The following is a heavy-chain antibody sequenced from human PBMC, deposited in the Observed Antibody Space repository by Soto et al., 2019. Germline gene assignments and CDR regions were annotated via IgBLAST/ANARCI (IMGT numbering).Heavy chain of an antibody. CDR2: IYYSGST. V-gene: IGHV4-39*02. CDR3: ARDLTSGDSY. CDR1: GGSISSSSYY. J-gene: IGHJ4*02. Sequence: SETLSLTCTVSGGSISSSSYYWGWIRQPPGKGLEWIGSIYYSGSTYYNPSLRSRVTISRDNAKNTLYLQMNSLRAEDTAVYYCARDLTSGDSYWGQGTLVTVSS. D-gene: IGHD3-16*01.